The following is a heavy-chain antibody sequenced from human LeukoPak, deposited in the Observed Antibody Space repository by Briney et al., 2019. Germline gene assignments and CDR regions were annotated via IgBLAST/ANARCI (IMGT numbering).Heavy chain of an antibody. Sequence: SETLSLTCAVYGGSFSGYYWSWIRQPPGKGLEWIGEINHSGSINYNPSLKSRVTISVDTSKNQFSLKLSSVTAADTAVYYCARSTRNYYDSSGYSPWGQGTLVTVSS. CDR2: INHSGSI. J-gene: IGHJ5*02. CDR1: GGSFSGYY. CDR3: ARSTRNYYDSSGYSP. V-gene: IGHV4-34*01. D-gene: IGHD3-22*01.